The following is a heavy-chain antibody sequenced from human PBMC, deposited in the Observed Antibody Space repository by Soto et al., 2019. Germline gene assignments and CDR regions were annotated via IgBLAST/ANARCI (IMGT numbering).Heavy chain of an antibody. J-gene: IGHJ3*02. V-gene: IGHV1-69*13. CDR1: GGTFSSYA. CDR2: IIPIFGTA. CDR3: ARDRESTTYYYDSSGYPDAFDI. D-gene: IGHD3-22*01. Sequence: SVKVSCKASGGTFSSYAISWVRQAPGQGLEWMGGIIPIFGTANYAQKFQGRVTITADESTSTAYMELSSLRSEDTAVYYCARDRESTTYYYDSSGYPDAFDIWGQGTMVTVSS.